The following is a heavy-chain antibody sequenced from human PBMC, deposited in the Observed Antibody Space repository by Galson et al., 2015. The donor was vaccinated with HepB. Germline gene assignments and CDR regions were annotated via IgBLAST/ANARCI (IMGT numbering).Heavy chain of an antibody. V-gene: IGHV3-73*01. J-gene: IGHJ4*02. D-gene: IGHD5-12*01. CDR2: IGSKASKYAT. Sequence: SLRLSCAVSGFTFSGSAIHWVRQASGKGPEWVGRIGSKASKYATTYFASLKGRFIISRDDSKNTAYLHMISLKIEDTAMYYCTRLGDLSGYSSSWGQGTLVTVSS. CDR3: TRLGDLSGYSSS. CDR1: GFTFSGSA.